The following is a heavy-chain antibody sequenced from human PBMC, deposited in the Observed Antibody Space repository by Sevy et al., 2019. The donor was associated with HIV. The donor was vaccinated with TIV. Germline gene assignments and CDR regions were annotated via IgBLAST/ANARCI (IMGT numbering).Heavy chain of an antibody. J-gene: IGHJ4*02. CDR3: ATGIAAAGHSFDY. CDR1: GFTVSSNY. Sequence: GESLKISCAASGFTVSSNYMSWVRQAPGKGLEWVSVIYSDDSTYYADSVKGRLTISRDNSKNTLYLQMNSLRAEDTAVYYCATGIAAAGHSFDYWGQGTLVTVSS. CDR2: IYSDDST. D-gene: IGHD6-13*01. V-gene: IGHV3-53*01.